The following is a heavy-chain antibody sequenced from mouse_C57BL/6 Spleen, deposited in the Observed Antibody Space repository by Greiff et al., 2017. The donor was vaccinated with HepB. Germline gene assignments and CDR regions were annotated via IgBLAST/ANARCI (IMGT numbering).Heavy chain of an antibody. CDR2: IRNKANNHAT. D-gene: IGHD1-1*01. J-gene: IGHJ1*03. Sequence: EVKLVESGGGLVQPGGSMKLSCAASGFTFSDAWMDWVRQSPEKGLEWVAEIRNKANNHATYYAESVKGRFTISRDDSKSSVYLQMNSLRAEDTGIYYCTWIITTVVRYFDVWGTGTTVTVSS. CDR3: TWIITTVVRYFDV. CDR1: GFTFSDAW. V-gene: IGHV6-6*01.